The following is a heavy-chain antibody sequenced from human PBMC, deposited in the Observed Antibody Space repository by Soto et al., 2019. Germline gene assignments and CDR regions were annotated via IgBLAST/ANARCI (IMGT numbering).Heavy chain of an antibody. V-gene: IGHV3-23*01. D-gene: IGHD3-9*01. CDR1: GFTFSTYA. J-gene: IGHJ4*02. CDR3: ATDTIPFDY. Sequence: EVQLLESGGGLVQPGGSLRLSCAASGFTFSTYAMNWVRQAPGKGLEWLSGISSGGGSTYYADSVKGRFTISRDNSKNTLYLQMNSLGVEDTAIYYCATDTIPFDYWGQGTLVTVSS. CDR2: ISSGGGST.